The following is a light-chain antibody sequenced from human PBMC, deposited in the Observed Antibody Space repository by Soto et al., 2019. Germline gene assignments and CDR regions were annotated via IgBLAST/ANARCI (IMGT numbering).Light chain of an antibody. V-gene: IGKV1-5*01. Sequence: DIQMTQSPSTLSASVGDRVTITCRASQTISIYLAWCQQRPGEAPKLLIYDASTLESGVPARFSGSGSGTEFTLTISGLQTDDLATYYCQQYSSCSPRFGPWTKVEIQ. J-gene: IGKJ1*01. CDR1: QTISIY. CDR2: DAS. CDR3: QQYSSCSPR.